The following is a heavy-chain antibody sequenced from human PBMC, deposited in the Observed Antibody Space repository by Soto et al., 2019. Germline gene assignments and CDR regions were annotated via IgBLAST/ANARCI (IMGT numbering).Heavy chain of an antibody. Sequence: SETLSLTCTVSGGSISSGGYYWSWIRQHPGKGLEWIGYIYYSGSTYYNPSLKSRVTISEDTSKSQFSLKVNSMTAADTAVYYCARYRREAVAGYTLDNWGQGILVTVSS. J-gene: IGHJ4*02. D-gene: IGHD6-13*01. V-gene: IGHV4-31*03. CDR1: GGSISSGGYY. CDR2: IYYSGST. CDR3: ARYRREAVAGYTLDN.